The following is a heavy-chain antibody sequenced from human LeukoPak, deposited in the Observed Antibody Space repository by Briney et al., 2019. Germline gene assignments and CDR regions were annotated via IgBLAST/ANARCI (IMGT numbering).Heavy chain of an antibody. CDR2: INSNNGVT. D-gene: IGHD6-13*01. CDR3: EKDSGTIATAGTLDS. V-gene: IGHV1-2*02. CDR1: GYTFTGYT. Sequence: ALVKVSCKASGYTFTGYTIHWVRQAPGQGLEWMGWINSNNGVTNYAQKFQGRVTMPRDTSISTAYMELRRLRSDDTAVFFCEKDSGTIATAGTLDSWGQGPLVTVSS. J-gene: IGHJ5*01.